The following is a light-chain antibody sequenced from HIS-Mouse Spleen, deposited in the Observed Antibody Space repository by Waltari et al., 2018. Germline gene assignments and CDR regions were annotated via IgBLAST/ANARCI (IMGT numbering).Light chain of an antibody. Sequence: DIVMTHSPDSLAVSLGERATIHCKSSWSVLYSSNNKNYLACYQQKPGQPPKLLISWASTRESGVPDRFSGSGSGTDFTLTISSLQAEDVAVYYCQQYYSTPLTFGGGTKVEIK. J-gene: IGKJ4*01. CDR1: WSVLYSSNNKNY. V-gene: IGKV4-1*01. CDR3: QQYYSTPLT. CDR2: WAS.